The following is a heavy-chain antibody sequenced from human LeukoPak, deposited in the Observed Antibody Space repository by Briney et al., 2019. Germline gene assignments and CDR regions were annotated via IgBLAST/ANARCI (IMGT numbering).Heavy chain of an antibody. CDR3: ARGPRPMYGDLYWYFDL. V-gene: IGHV4-30-2*01. CDR2: IYHSGST. Sequence: RASETLSLTCAVSGGSISSGGYSWSWIRQPPGKGLEWIGYIYHSGSTYYNPSLKSRVTISVDRSKNQFSLKLSSVTAADTAVYYCARGPRPMYGDLYWYFDLWGRGTLVTVSS. CDR1: GGSISSGGYS. J-gene: IGHJ2*01. D-gene: IGHD4-17*01.